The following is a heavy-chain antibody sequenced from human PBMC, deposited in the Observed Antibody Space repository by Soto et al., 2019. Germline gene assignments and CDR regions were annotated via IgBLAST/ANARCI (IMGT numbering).Heavy chain of an antibody. CDR2: ISYDGSNK. D-gene: IGHD6-13*01. V-gene: IGHV3-30*18. Sequence: ESGGGVVQPGRSLRLSCAASGFTFSSYGMHWVRQAPGKGLEWVAVISYDGSNKYYADSVKGRFTISRDNSKNTLYLQMNSLRAEDTAVYYCAKDGDSSWSYDYWGQGTLVTVSS. CDR1: GFTFSSYG. CDR3: AKDGDSSWSYDY. J-gene: IGHJ4*02.